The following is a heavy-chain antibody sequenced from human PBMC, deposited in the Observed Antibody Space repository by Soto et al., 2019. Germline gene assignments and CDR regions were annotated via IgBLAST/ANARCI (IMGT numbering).Heavy chain of an antibody. CDR3: AKESWANPDS. J-gene: IGHJ4*02. V-gene: IGHV3-11*01. D-gene: IGHD6-13*01. CDR1: GFIFRDWF. Sequence: LVESGGALVKPGGSLRLSCAASGFIFRDWFMSWIRQAPGKGLEWISYADSVKGRFTISRDNAKNSLFLQMNNLTVEDTAVYYCAKESWANPDSWGQGTLVTVSS.